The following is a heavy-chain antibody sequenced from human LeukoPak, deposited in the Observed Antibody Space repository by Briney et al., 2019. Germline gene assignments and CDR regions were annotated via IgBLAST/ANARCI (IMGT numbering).Heavy chain of an antibody. D-gene: IGHD2-2*01. CDR3: ARGGAFCSITTCHEFDH. Sequence: ASVKVSCKTSGYTFTGSYLHWVRQVPGQGREWMGWTNPSTGGTKSAQQFEGRVTMTRDTSNTTGYLELRSLRLDDTATYYCARGGAFCSITTCHEFDHWGQGTLVIVSS. J-gene: IGHJ4*02. CDR2: TNPSTGGT. V-gene: IGHV1-2*02. CDR1: GYTFTGSY.